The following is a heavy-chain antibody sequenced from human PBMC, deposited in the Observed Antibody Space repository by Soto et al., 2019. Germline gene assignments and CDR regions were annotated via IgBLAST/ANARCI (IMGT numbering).Heavy chain of an antibody. V-gene: IGHV1-69*12. Sequence: QVQLVQSGAEVKKPGSSVKVSCKASGGTFSSYAISWVRQAPGQGLEWMGGIIPIFGTTNYAQKFQGRVTITADESTSTAYMELSSLRSEDTAVYYCARTFPGSSGRYRGSRPYNWFDPWGQGTLVTVSS. CDR2: IIPIFGTT. CDR3: ARTFPGSSGRYRGSRPYNWFDP. D-gene: IGHD6-19*01. CDR1: GGTFSSYA. J-gene: IGHJ5*02.